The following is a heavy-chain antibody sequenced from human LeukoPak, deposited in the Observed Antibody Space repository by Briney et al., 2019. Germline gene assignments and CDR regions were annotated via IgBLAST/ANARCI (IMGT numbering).Heavy chain of an antibody. CDR1: GYSFTSYW. D-gene: IGHD2-15*01. Sequence: GQSLQISCKGSGYSFTSYWIGWVRQMPGKGREWMGIIYPGDSDTRYSPSFQGQVTISAHKSIRTAYLQWSSLKASDTAMYCCARHVGGGSSSSWFDPWGQGTLVSVCS. J-gene: IGHJ5*02. CDR3: ARHVGGGSSSSWFDP. V-gene: IGHV5-51*01. CDR2: IYPGDSDT.